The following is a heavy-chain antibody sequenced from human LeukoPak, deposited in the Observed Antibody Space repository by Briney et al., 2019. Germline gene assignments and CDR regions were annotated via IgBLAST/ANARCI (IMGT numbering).Heavy chain of an antibody. Sequence: ASVKVSCKASGYTFTSYHINWVRQATGQGLEWMGWMNPNSANTGYAQKFQGRVTMTRNTSIGTAYMELSSLRSEDTAVYYCARGPSESSSSDYWGQGTLVTVSS. CDR3: ARGPSESSSSDY. CDR1: GYTFTSYH. V-gene: IGHV1-8*01. J-gene: IGHJ4*02. D-gene: IGHD6-13*01. CDR2: MNPNSANT.